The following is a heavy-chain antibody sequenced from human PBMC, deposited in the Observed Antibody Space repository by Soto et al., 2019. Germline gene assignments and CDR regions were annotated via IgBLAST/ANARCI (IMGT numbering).Heavy chain of an antibody. D-gene: IGHD6-6*01. J-gene: IGHJ4*02. CDR3: ARLKYSSSSVFDY. CDR2: IIPILGIA. Sequence: GASVKVSCKASGGTFSSYTISWVRQAPGQGLEWMGRIIPILGIANYAQKFQGRVTITADKSTSTAYMELSSLRSEDTAVYYCARLKYSSSSVFDYWGQGTLVTVSS. CDR1: GGTFSSYT. V-gene: IGHV1-69*02.